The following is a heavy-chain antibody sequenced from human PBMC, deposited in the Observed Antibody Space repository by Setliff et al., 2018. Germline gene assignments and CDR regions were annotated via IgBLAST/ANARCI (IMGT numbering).Heavy chain of an antibody. J-gene: IGHJ5*02. CDR1: GYTLTTHG. V-gene: IGHV1-3*01. Sequence: ASVKVSCKASGYTLTTHGLHWVRQAPGQRLEWMGWFNVGHGYTKYSQKFQGRVTMTSDTSASTAYMELNSLRSEDTALEGRVVVGAPTIMDIANPLRPLPWG. D-gene: IGHD2-15*01. CDR3: VVVGAPTIMDIANPLRPLP. CDR2: FNVGHGYT.